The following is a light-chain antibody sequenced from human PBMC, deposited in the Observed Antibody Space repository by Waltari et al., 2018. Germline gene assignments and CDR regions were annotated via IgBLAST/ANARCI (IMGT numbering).Light chain of an antibody. J-gene: IGLJ3*02. Sequence: QSVLTQSPSASGTPGQRVTISCSASSSNIGDNVVNWYQQVPGKAPKLLIYRNDQRPSGVPDRFSASKSGTSASLAISGLQSEDEADYYCAAWDDRMNGHWVFGGGTKVTVL. CDR3: AAWDDRMNGHWV. V-gene: IGLV1-44*01. CDR2: RND. CDR1: SSNIGDNV.